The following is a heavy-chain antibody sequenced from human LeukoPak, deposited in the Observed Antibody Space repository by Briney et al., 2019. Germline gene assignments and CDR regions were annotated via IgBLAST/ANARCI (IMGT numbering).Heavy chain of an antibody. J-gene: IGHJ4*02. CDR1: GFTVSGNY. Sequence: PGGSLRLSCAASGFTVSGNYMSWVRQAPGKGLEWVPAIYSGGKTYYADSVKGRFTISRDNSKNTLYLQMNSLRAEDTAVYYCARDGSSGWSHDYWDQGALVTVSS. CDR2: IYSGGKT. CDR3: ARDGSSGWSHDY. D-gene: IGHD6-19*01. V-gene: IGHV3-66*01.